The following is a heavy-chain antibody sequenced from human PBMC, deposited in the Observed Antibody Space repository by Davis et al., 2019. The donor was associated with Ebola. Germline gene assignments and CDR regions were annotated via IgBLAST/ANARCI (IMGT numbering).Heavy chain of an antibody. V-gene: IGHV1-46*01. CDR1: GYTFTGYY. Sequence: ASVKVSCKASGYTFTGYYMHWVRQAPGQGLEWMGMINPSGGSTSYAQKFQGRVTMTRDTSTSTVYMELSSLRSEDTAVYYCARVGYGGYVPFDYWGQGTLVTVSS. CDR2: INPSGGST. J-gene: IGHJ4*02. D-gene: IGHD5-12*01. CDR3: ARVGYGGYVPFDY.